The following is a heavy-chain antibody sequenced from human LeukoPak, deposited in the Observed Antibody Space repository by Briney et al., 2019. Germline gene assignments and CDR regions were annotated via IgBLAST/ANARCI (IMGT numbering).Heavy chain of an antibody. CDR3: ARGVTARGFYYYMDI. J-gene: IGHJ6*03. CDR1: GYTFTGYY. Sequence: ASVKVSCKASGYTFTGYYIQWVRQAPGQGLEWMGWINPHSGGTNYAQEFQGRVTMTRDTSISTAYMELSSLRPDDTAVYACARGVTARGFYYYMDIWGNGTTVTISS. CDR2: INPHSGGT. D-gene: IGHD2-21*02. V-gene: IGHV1-2*02.